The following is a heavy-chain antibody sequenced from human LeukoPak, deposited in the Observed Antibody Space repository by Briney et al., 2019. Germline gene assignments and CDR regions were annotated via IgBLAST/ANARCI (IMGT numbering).Heavy chain of an antibody. V-gene: IGHV3-23*01. CDR1: GFTFSNFA. CDR3: ARDQSYYGSGSYYNPWFDP. Sequence: PGGSLRLSCAASGFTFSNFALSWVRQAPGKGLEWVSTIGVRGSTYYADSVKGRFTISRDNSKNTLYLQMNSLRAEDTAVYYCARDQSYYGSGSYYNPWFDPWGQGTLVTVSS. J-gene: IGHJ5*02. D-gene: IGHD3-10*01. CDR2: IGVRGST.